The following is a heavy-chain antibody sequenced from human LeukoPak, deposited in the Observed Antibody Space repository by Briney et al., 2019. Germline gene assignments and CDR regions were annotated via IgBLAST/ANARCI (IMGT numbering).Heavy chain of an antibody. CDR3: AKDSSGYYFDY. CDR1: GFTFDDYA. J-gene: IGHJ4*02. Sequence: PGRSLRLSCAASGFTFDDYAMHWVRQALGKGLEWVSGISWNSGSIGYADSVKGRFTISRDNAKNSLYLQMNSLRAEDTALYYCAKDSSGYYFDYWGQGTLVTVSS. CDR2: ISWNSGSI. D-gene: IGHD3-22*01. V-gene: IGHV3-9*01.